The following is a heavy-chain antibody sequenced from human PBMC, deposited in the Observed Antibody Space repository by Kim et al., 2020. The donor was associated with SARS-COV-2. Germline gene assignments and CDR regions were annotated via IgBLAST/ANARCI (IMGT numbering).Heavy chain of an antibody. CDR3: ATDRPSGFYGMDV. Sequence: YAQKFQGRVTMTEDTSTDTAYMELSSLRSEDTAVYYCATDRPSGFYGMDVWGQGTTVTVSS. V-gene: IGHV1-24*01. D-gene: IGHD3-22*01. J-gene: IGHJ6*02.